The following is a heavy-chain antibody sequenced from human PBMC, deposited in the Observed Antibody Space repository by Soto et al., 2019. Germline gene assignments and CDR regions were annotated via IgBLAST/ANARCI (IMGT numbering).Heavy chain of an antibody. V-gene: IGHV4-61*01. D-gene: IGHD2-21*02. J-gene: IGHJ4*02. CDR3: ARGVGSFIVVTSRFDY. CDR1: GGSVTSGTYY. CDR2: IFYTGST. Sequence: PSETLSLTCTVSGGSVTSGTYYWSWIRQPPGKGLEWIGYIFYTGSTNYNPSLKSRVTIAIDTSKNQFSLKLSSVNAADTAVYYCARGVGSFIVVTSRFDYWGQGTLVTVSS.